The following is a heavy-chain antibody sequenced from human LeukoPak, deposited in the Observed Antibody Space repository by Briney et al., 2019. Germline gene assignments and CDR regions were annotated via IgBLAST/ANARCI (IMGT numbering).Heavy chain of an antibody. CDR3: TNWDH. D-gene: IGHD1-26*01. J-gene: IGHJ4*02. CDR2: ISDSGGST. V-gene: IGHV3-23*01. CDR1: GFSFSRYA. Sequence: PGGSLRLSCAASGFSFSRYAMDWVRQAPGKGLEWVSDISDSGGSTYYADSVEGRFTISRDNSKNTLYLQMNSLRADDTAVYYCTNWDHWGQGTLVTVSS.